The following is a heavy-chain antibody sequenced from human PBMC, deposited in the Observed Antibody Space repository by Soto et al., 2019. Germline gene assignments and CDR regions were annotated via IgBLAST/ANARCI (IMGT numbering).Heavy chain of an antibody. Sequence: GGSLRLSCTASGFTSGDYAMSWFRQAPGKGLEWVGFIRSKAYGGTTEYAASVKGRFTISRDDSKSIAYLQMNSLKTEDTAVYYCTRDRYYGSGSYYKSAFDIWGQGTMVTVSS. J-gene: IGHJ3*02. CDR1: GFTSGDYA. CDR2: IRSKAYGGTT. CDR3: TRDRYYGSGSYYKSAFDI. V-gene: IGHV3-49*03. D-gene: IGHD3-10*01.